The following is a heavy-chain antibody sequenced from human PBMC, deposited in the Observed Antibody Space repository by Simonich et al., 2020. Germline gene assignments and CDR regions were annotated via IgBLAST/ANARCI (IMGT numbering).Heavy chain of an antibody. CDR1: GGSFSGYY. V-gene: IGHV4-34*01. CDR3: ARPLGIVWAFDI. Sequence: QVQLQQWGAGLLKPSETLSLTCAVYGGSFSGYYWSWIRQPPGKGLEWIGENNQRRSTNYNPSLKSRVTISVDTSKNQFSLKLSSVTAADTAVYYCARPLGIVWAFDIWGQGTMVTVSS. CDR2: NNQRRST. J-gene: IGHJ3*02. D-gene: IGHD3-16*01.